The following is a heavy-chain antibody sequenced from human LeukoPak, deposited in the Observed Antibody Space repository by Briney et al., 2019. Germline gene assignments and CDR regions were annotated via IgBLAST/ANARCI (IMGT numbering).Heavy chain of an antibody. Sequence: GGSLRLSCAASGFTFSSYSMNWVRQAPGKGLEWVSSISSSSSYIYYADSVKGRFTISRDNAKNSLYLQMNSLRAEDAAVYYCARGGIWFGEQRFDYWGQGTLGTVSS. J-gene: IGHJ4*02. D-gene: IGHD3-10*01. CDR3: ARGGIWFGEQRFDY. V-gene: IGHV3-21*01. CDR1: GFTFSSYS. CDR2: ISSSSSYI.